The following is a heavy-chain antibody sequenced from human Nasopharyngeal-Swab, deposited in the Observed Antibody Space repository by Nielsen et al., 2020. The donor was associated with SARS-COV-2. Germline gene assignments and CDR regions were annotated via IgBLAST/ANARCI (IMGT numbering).Heavy chain of an antibody. D-gene: IGHD3-3*01. CDR2: IYSRGET. V-gene: IGHV3-53*01. J-gene: IGHJ4*02. Sequence: GESLKISCEVSGFSVSYNYMSWVRQAPGKGLEWVAVIYSRGETHYTDSVGGRFTISRDNSKNMVNLQLNSLRAEDTAVYYCARMDFRASRDYWGQGTLVTVSS. CDR3: ARMDFRASRDY. CDR1: GFSVSYNY.